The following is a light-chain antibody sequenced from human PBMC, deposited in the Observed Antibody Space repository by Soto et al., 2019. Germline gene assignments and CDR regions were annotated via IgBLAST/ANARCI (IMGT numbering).Light chain of an antibody. Sequence: EIVLTQSPGTLSLSPGERATLSCRASQSVSSSYLAWYQQKPGQAPRLLIYGASSRATGIPDRFSGSGSGTDFTLTISRLEPEDFAVYSCQQYGSSHLFTFGPGTKVDIK. CDR3: QQYGSSHLFT. CDR2: GAS. V-gene: IGKV3-20*01. CDR1: QSVSSSY. J-gene: IGKJ3*01.